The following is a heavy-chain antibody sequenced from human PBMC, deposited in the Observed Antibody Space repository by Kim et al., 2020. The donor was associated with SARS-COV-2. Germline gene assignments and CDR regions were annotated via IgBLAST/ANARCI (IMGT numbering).Heavy chain of an antibody. Sequence: SETLSLTCAVYGGSFSGYYWSWIRQPPGKGLEWIGEINHSGSTNYNPSLKSRVTISVDTSKNQFSLKLSSVTAADTAVYYCARGLSRVRRRYYDSSGYPRGSYYYYGMDDWGQGTTVTVSS. CDR1: GGSFSGYY. J-gene: IGHJ6*02. V-gene: IGHV4-34*01. CDR3: ARGLSRVRRRYYDSSGYPRGSYYYYGMDD. CDR2: INHSGST. D-gene: IGHD3-22*01.